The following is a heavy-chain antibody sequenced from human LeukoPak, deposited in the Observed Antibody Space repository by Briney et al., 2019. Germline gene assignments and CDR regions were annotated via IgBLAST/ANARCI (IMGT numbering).Heavy chain of an antibody. V-gene: IGHV3-64D*06. J-gene: IGHJ4*02. Sequence: GGSLRLSCSASGFTFSSYTMYWVRQAPGKGLEFLSVINGDGRSTYYADSVKGRFTLSRDNSKNTLYLQMSSLRAEDTAVYYCVGGQVDNTGYLTWGQGTRVTVSS. CDR1: GFTFSSYT. CDR3: VGGQVDNTGYLT. D-gene: IGHD3-22*01. CDR2: INGDGRST.